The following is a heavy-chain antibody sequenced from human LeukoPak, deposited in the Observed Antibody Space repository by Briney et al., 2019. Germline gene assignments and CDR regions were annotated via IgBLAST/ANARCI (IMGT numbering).Heavy chain of an antibody. V-gene: IGHV3-33*01. CDR1: GFTFSTYG. Sequence: GTSLRLSCAASGFTFSTYGMHWVRQAPGKGLEGVAVIWYEGSNKYYADSVKGRFTISRDNSKNTLYLQMNSLRAEDTAVYYCARDPPHDSSGYFAFDIWGQGTMVTVSS. D-gene: IGHD3-22*01. CDR3: ARDPPHDSSGYFAFDI. J-gene: IGHJ3*02. CDR2: IWYEGSNK.